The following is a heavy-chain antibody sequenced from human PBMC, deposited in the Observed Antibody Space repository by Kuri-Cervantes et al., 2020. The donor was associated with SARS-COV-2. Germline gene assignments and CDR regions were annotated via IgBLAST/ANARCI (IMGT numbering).Heavy chain of an antibody. D-gene: IGHD5-12*01. CDR2: INPNSGGT. CDR1: GYTFTGYY. J-gene: IGHJ4*02. Sequence: ASVKVSCKASGYTFTGYYMHWVRQAPGQGLEWMGWINPNSGGTNYAQKFQGRVTMTRDTSISTAYMELSRLRSDDTAVYYCARGRYSGDDYDSWYFDFWGQGTLVTVSS. CDR3: ARGRYSGDDYDSWYFDF. V-gene: IGHV1-2*02.